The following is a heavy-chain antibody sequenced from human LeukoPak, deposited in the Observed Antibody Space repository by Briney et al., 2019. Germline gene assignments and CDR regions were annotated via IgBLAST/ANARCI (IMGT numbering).Heavy chain of an antibody. J-gene: IGHJ5*02. Sequence: SETLSLTCTVSGDSLSSSSFYWGWIRQPPGKGLEWIGSVYYSGGTYYNPSLKSRVTISVDTSKNQFSLKLSSVTAADTAVYYCARDKGYSASRGWFDPWGQGTLVTVSS. CDR1: GDSLSSSSFY. CDR2: VYYSGGT. CDR3: ARDKGYSASRGWFDP. D-gene: IGHD5-12*01. V-gene: IGHV4-39*07.